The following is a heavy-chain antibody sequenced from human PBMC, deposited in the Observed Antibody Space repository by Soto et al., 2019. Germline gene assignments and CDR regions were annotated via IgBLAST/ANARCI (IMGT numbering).Heavy chain of an antibody. CDR1: CYSFTSYW. J-gene: IGHJ6*01. D-gene: IGHD7-27*01. Sequence: GEPLKISCKVSCYSFTSYWIGWLRQMPGKVLEWMGIIYPGDSDTRYSPSFQGQVTISADKSISTAYLQWSSLKASDTAMYYCARGQLGMTPHYSYYGMEVWGQATTRIVTS. V-gene: IGHV5-51*01. CDR2: IYPGDSDT. CDR3: ARGQLGMTPHYSYYGMEV.